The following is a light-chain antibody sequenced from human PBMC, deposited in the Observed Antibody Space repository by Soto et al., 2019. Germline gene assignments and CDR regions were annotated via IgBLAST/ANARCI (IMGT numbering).Light chain of an antibody. V-gene: IGLV2-23*01. J-gene: IGLJ2*01. CDR1: HSDVGSYNL. Sequence: QSVLTQPASVSGSPGQSITISCTGTHSDVGSYNLVSWYQQHPGKAPKLIIYEDSKRPSGVSNRFSGSKSGYTASLTISGLEAEDEADYYCCSYAGSFSLIFGGGTKLTVL. CDR3: CSYAGSFSLI. CDR2: EDS.